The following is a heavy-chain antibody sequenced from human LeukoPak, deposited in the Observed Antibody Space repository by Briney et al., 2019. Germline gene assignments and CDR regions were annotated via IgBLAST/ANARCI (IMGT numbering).Heavy chain of an antibody. J-gene: IGHJ6*03. D-gene: IGHD5-12*01. V-gene: IGHV1-69*13. CDR3: ARGESGYDPYYYYYYMNV. CDR2: IIPIFGTA. CDR1: GGTFSSYA. Sequence: SVKVSCKASGGTFSSYAISWVRQAPGQGLEWMGGIIPIFGTANYAQKFQGRVTITADESTSTAYMELSSLRSEDTAVYYCARGESGYDPYYYYYYMNVWGKGTTVTVSS.